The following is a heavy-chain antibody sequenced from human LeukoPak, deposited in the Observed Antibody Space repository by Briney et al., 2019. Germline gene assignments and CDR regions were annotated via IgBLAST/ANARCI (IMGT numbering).Heavy chain of an antibody. CDR3: ARGEHPTPYPIEGLDY. Sequence: PSETLSLTCTVSGGSISSSSYYWGWIRQPPGKGLEWIGSIYYSGSTYYNPSLKSRVTISVDTSKNQFSLKLSSVTAADTAVYYCARGEHPTPYPIEGLDYWGQGTLVTVSS. J-gene: IGHJ4*02. V-gene: IGHV4-39*07. CDR1: GGSISSSSYY. D-gene: IGHD3-16*01. CDR2: IYYSGST.